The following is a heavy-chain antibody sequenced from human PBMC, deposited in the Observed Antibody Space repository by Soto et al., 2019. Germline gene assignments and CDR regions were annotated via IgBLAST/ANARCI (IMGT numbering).Heavy chain of an antibody. Sequence: QVQLQESGPGLVKPSGTLSLTCAVSGASISSSNWWSWVRQPPGKGLEWIGEIYHRGSTNYNPSLKSRVTIPVSKARNQFSLKLSSVTAADTAVYYCARRWGEGRVDYWGQGTLGTVSS. D-gene: IGHD3-10*01. CDR3: ARRWGEGRVDY. J-gene: IGHJ4*02. CDR2: IYHRGST. V-gene: IGHV4-4*02. CDR1: GASISSSNW.